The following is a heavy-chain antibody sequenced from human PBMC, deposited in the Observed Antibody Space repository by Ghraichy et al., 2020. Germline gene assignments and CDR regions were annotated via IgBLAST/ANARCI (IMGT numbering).Heavy chain of an antibody. CDR1: VASIISATYQ. CDR3: ARHRLTVAAGASFFDY. CDR2: IYSSGST. Sequence: SQTLSLTCTVSVASIISATYQCGWVRRPPGKGLEWLGTIYSSGSTYSNPSFKSRVLMSVETSRNHFSLRLTSVTAADTAVYYVARHRLTVAAGASFFDYWGPGVLVTVSS. J-gene: IGHJ4*02. V-gene: IGHV4-39*01. D-gene: IGHD2-15*01.